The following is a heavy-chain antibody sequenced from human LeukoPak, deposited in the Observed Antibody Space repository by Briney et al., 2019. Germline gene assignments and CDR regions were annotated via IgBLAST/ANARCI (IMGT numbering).Heavy chain of an antibody. CDR2: INYRGNT. Sequence: PSETLSLTCAVYGGSFSGYYWSWIRQPPGKGLEWLGKINYRGNTHHNPSLKSRVTISVDTSKNQFSLKLNSVTAADTAVYYCAKDTFLAYWGQGTLVTVSS. J-gene: IGHJ4*02. CDR3: AKDTFLAY. D-gene: IGHD3-3*01. CDR1: GGSFSGYY. V-gene: IGHV4-34*01.